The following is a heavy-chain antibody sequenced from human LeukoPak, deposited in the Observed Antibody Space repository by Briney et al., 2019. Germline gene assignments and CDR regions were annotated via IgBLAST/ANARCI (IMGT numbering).Heavy chain of an antibody. D-gene: IGHD7-27*01. CDR3: ARDRDWGCSYCSY. Sequence: SLRLSRAASGFTFSSYGMHWVRQAPGKGLEWVAVIWFDGSNKYYADSVKGRFTISRDNSKTTLYLQMNSLRAEDTAVYYCARDRDWGCSYCSYWGQGTLVTVSS. CDR1: GFTFSSYG. CDR2: IWFDGSNK. V-gene: IGHV3-33*01. J-gene: IGHJ4*02.